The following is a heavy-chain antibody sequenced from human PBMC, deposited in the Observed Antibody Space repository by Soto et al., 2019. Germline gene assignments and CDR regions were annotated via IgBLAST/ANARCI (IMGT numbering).Heavy chain of an antibody. J-gene: IGHJ5*02. V-gene: IGHV4-30-2*01. Sequence: SETLSLTCAVSGGSISSGGYSWSWIRQPPGKGLEWIGYIYHSGSTYYNPSLKNRVTISVDRSKNQFSIKLSSVTAADTAVYYCARVPDRWGQGTLVTVSS. CDR1: GGSISSGGYS. CDR2: IYHSGST. D-gene: IGHD2-2*01. CDR3: ARVPDR.